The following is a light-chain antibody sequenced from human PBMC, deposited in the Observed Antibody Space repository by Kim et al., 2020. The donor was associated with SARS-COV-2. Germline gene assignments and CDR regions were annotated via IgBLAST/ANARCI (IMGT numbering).Light chain of an antibody. CDR2: QDT. J-gene: IGLJ2*01. V-gene: IGLV3-1*01. CDR3: QTWDSSSVI. Sequence: VSPGQTASITCSGDKLEDKYVCWYQQKAGQSPVLLIYQDTKWPSGIPERFSGSNSGNTATLTISGTQAMDEADDYCQTWDSSSVIFGGGTQLTVL. CDR1: KLEDKY.